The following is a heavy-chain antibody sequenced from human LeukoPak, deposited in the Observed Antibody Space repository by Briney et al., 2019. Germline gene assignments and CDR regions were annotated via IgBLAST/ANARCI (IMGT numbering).Heavy chain of an antibody. CDR1: GFTVSSSY. V-gene: IGHV3-33*08. Sequence: PGGSLRLSCAASGFTVSSSYMNWVRQAPGKGLEWVAVIWYDGSNIHYADSVKGRFTISRDNSNNTLFLQMDSLRAEDTAVYYCARDPTSGSFRNWFDPWGQGTLVTVSS. J-gene: IGHJ5*02. CDR3: ARDPTSGSFRNWFDP. D-gene: IGHD3-10*01. CDR2: IWYDGSNI.